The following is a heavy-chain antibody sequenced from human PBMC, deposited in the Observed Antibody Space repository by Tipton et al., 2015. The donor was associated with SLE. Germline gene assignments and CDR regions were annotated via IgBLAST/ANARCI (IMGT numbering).Heavy chain of an antibody. CDR3: ACMVVAATHAFDI. J-gene: IGHJ3*02. CDR1: GFTFSSYE. Sequence: SLRLSCAASGFTFSSYEMNWVRQAPGKGLEWVSYISSSGSTIYYAASVKGRFTISRDNAKNSLYLQMNSLRAEDTAVYYCACMVVAATHAFDIWGQGTMVTVSS. CDR2: ISSSGSTI. V-gene: IGHV3-48*03. D-gene: IGHD2-15*01.